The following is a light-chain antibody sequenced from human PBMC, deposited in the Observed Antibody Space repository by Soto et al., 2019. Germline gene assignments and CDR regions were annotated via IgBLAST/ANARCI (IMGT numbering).Light chain of an antibody. CDR3: HQSYSSAPT. CDR2: AAS. CDR1: QSISNH. J-gene: IGKJ1*01. V-gene: IGKV1-39*01. Sequence: DIQMTQSPSSLSASVEDRVIITCRASQSISNHLNWYQQKPGKAPKLLIFAASSLQSSVPSRFSGRRSGADFTLTISSLQPEDFATYYCHQSYSSAPTFGQGTKVEIK.